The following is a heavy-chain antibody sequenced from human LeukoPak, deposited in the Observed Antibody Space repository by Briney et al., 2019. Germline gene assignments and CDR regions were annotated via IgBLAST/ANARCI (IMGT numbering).Heavy chain of an antibody. D-gene: IGHD3-16*02. CDR1: GFXFTNYG. V-gene: IGHV3-30*18. J-gene: IGHJ6*02. CDR2: ISYDGSNK. CDR3: AKGSIYVYYGMDV. Sequence: GGSLRLSCAASGFXFTNYGIHWVRQAPGKGLEWVAVISYDGSNKYYADAVKGRFTISRDNSKNTLNLQMNSLRVEDTAVYYCAKGSIYVYYGMDVWGQGTTVTVSS.